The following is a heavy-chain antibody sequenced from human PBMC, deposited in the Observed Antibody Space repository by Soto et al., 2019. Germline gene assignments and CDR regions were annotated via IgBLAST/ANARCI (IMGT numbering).Heavy chain of an antibody. CDR2: ISGSGGTT. CDR3: AKVGWIQLWSEGNY. V-gene: IGHV3-23*01. CDR1: GFTLSSYA. Sequence: PGGSLRLSCAASGFTLSSYAMSWVRQAPGKGLEWVSSISGSGGTTYYADSVKGRFTISRDKSKNTLYLQMNSLRAEDTAVYYCAKVGWIQLWSEGNYWGRGTLVTVSS. D-gene: IGHD5-18*01. J-gene: IGHJ4*02.